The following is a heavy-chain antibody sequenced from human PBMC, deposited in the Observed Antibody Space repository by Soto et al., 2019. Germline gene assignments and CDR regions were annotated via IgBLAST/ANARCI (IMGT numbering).Heavy chain of an antibody. J-gene: IGHJ4*02. CDR1: GVTFSSYS. D-gene: IGHD3-22*01. Sequence: GGSLRLSWAASGVTFSSYSMNWVRQAPGKGLEWVSGSGVSVRTTYYADSVEGRFTISRDNSNSTLFLQMNSLRAEDTAVYYCAKSRYSDSSGDFYDYWGQGTLVTVSS. V-gene: IGHV3-23*01. CDR3: AKSRYSDSSGDFYDY. CDR2: SGVSVRTT.